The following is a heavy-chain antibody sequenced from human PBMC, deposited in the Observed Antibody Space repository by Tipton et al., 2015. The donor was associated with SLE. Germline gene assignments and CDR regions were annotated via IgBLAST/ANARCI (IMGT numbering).Heavy chain of an antibody. V-gene: IGHV4-34*01. J-gene: IGHJ4*02. CDR2: INHSGSP. CDR3: ARGPDFYDSSGSYDY. D-gene: IGHD3-22*01. CDR1: GGSFSGYY. Sequence: TLSLTCAVYGGSFSGYYWSWIRQPPGKGLEWIGEINHSGSPNYNPSLKSRVTISVDTSKNQFSLKLSSVTAADTAVYYCARGPDFYDSSGSYDYWGQGTLVTVSS.